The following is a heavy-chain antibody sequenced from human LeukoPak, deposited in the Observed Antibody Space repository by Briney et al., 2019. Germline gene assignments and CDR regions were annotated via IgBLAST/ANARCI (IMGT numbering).Heavy chain of an antibody. CDR3: ARALGNSTGDY. J-gene: IGHJ4*02. Sequence: PGRSLRLSCAASGLTFSSYGMHWVRQAPGKGLEWVAVISYDGSNKYYADSVKGRFTISRDNSKNTLYLQMNSLRAEDTAVYYCARALGNSTGDYWGQGTLVTVSS. V-gene: IGHV3-30*03. CDR2: ISYDGSNK. CDR1: GLTFSSYG. D-gene: IGHD7-27*01.